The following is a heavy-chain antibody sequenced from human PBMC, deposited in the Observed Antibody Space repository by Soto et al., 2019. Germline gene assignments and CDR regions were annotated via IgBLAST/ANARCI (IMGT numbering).Heavy chain of an antibody. J-gene: IGHJ4*02. CDR3: ATDVAAGY. Sequence: EVQLLESGGGLVQPGGSLRLSCAASGFTFSRNAMSWVRQAPGKGLEWVSGISGGGATTYYADSVKGRFTISRDNSKNTLYRQMNNLRAEDTAVYYCATDVAAGYWGQGTLVTVSS. V-gene: IGHV3-23*01. CDR1: GFTFSRNA. CDR2: ISGGGATT. D-gene: IGHD6-13*01.